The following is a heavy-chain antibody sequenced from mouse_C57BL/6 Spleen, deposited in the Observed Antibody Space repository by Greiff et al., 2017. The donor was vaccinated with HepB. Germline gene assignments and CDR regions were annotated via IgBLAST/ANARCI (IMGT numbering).Heavy chain of an antibody. J-gene: IGHJ3*01. Sequence: QVQLQQSGPELVKPGASVKISCKASGYAFSSSWMNWVKQRPGKGLEWIGRIYPGDGDTNYNGKFKGKATLTADKSSSTAYMQLSSLTSEDSAVYFCAREVKTAMAYWGQGTLVTVSA. V-gene: IGHV1-82*01. CDR1: GYAFSSSW. CDR2: IYPGDGDT. D-gene: IGHD6-1*02. CDR3: AREVKTAMAY.